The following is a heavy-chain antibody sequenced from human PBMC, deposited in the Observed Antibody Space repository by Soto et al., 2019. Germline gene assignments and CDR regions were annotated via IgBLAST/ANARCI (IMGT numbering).Heavy chain of an antibody. CDR1: GGTFRNYP. CDR2: IFPLTDIP. V-gene: IGHV1-69*02. CDR3: ASGPFLVLNYFQS. Sequence: QVQLVQSGPEVKKPGSSVKVSCKASGGTFRNYPINWVRQAPGQGLERMGSIFPLTDIPDYAQNFQARLTISADKSTSTAYMELSSLTSDDPAMYFCASGPFLVLNYFQSWGQGTLVTVSS. J-gene: IGHJ4*02.